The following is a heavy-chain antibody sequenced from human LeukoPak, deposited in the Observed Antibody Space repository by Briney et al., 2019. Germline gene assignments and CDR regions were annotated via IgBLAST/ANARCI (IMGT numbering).Heavy chain of an antibody. CDR2: ISSSSSYT. CDR1: GFTFSDYY. D-gene: IGHD6-13*01. Sequence: GGSLRLSCAASGFTFSDYYMSWIRQAPGKGLEWVSYISSSSSYTNYADSVKGRFTISRDNSKNTLYLQMNSLRAEDTAVYYCARGHIAAAGTAFDYWGQGTLVTVSS. CDR3: ARGHIAAAGTAFDY. V-gene: IGHV3-11*06. J-gene: IGHJ4*02.